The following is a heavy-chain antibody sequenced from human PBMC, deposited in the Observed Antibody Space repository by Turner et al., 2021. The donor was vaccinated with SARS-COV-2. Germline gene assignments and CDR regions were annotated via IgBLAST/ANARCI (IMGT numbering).Heavy chain of an antibody. D-gene: IGHD5-12*01. CDR1: GGSFSGYY. CDR3: ASGDVDIVAIPNSGDAFDI. Sequence: QVQLQQWGAGLLKPSATLSLTCAVYGGSFSGYYWSWIRQPPGKGLEWIGEINHSGSTNYNPSLKSRVTISVDTSKNQFSLKLSSVTAADTAVYYCASGDVDIVAIPNSGDAFDIWGQGTMVTVSS. J-gene: IGHJ3*02. CDR2: INHSGST. V-gene: IGHV4-34*01.